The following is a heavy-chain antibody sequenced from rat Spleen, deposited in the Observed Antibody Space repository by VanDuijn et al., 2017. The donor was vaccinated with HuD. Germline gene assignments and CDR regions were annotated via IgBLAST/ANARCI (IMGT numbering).Heavy chain of an antibody. CDR3: ARGGFDY. CDR2: ISYDGSST. CDR1: GFTFSDYY. J-gene: IGHJ2*01. V-gene: IGHV5-29*01. Sequence: EVQLVESDGGLVQPGRSLKLSCAASGFTFSDYYMAWVRQAPTKGLEWVATISYDGSSTYYRDSVKGRFTISRDNAKSTLYLQKDSLRSEDTATYYCARGGFDYWGQGVMVTVSS.